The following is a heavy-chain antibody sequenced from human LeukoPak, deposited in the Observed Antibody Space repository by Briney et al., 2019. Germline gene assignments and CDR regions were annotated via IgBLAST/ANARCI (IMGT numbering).Heavy chain of an antibody. D-gene: IGHD4-17*01. V-gene: IGHV3-11*06. J-gene: IGHJ3*02. CDR2: ISSSSSYT. CDR1: GFTFSSYD. Sequence: GGSLRLSCVVSGFTFSSYDMSCVRQAAGKGLEWVSYISSSSSYTNYADSVKGRFTISRDNAKNSLYLQMNSLRAEDTAVYYCARDFGRNGDFHAFDIWGQGTMVTVSS. CDR3: ARDFGRNGDFHAFDI.